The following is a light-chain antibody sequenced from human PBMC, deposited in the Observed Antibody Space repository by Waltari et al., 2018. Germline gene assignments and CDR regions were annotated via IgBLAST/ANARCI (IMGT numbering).Light chain of an antibody. CDR2: WAS. J-gene: IGKJ1*01. V-gene: IGKV4-1*01. CDR1: RSVLFSTNNKNY. CDR3: QQYRSTLWT. Sequence: DIVITQSPDSLAVPLGERAYTNCKSSRSVLFSTNNKNYLAWYQQKTGQPPKLLFYWASTRESGVPDRFSGSGSGTDFTLTISSLQAEDVAVYYCQQYRSTLWTFGQGTRVEIK.